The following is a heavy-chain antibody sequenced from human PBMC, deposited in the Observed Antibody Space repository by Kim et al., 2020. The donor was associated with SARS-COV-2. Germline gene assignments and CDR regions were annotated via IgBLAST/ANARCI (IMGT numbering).Heavy chain of an antibody. Sequence: ASVKVSCKASGYTFTDYYIHWVRQAHGQGLEWMGRINPNSGGTNFAQKFQGSVTMTRDTSISTAYLELSRLRSDDTAVYYCARELILYRSSSPAMDVWGQGTTVTFSS. D-gene: IGHD6-13*01. CDR2: INPNSGGT. CDR3: ARELILYRSSSPAMDV. V-gene: IGHV1-2*02. J-gene: IGHJ6*02. CDR1: GYTFTDYY.